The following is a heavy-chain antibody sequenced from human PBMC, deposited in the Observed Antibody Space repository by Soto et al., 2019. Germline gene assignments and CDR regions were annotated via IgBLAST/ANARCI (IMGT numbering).Heavy chain of an antibody. CDR1: GFTVSSNY. V-gene: IGHV3-66*01. J-gene: IGHJ6*03. D-gene: IGHD4-4*01. CDR3: ARDDYGNYGARYYYYYYMDV. Sequence: PGGSLRLSCAASGFTVSSNYMSWVRQAPGKGLEWVSVIYSGGSTYYADSVKGRFTISRDNSKNTLYLQMNSLRAEDTAVYYCARDDYGNYGARYYYYYYMDVWGKGTTVTVSS. CDR2: IYSGGST.